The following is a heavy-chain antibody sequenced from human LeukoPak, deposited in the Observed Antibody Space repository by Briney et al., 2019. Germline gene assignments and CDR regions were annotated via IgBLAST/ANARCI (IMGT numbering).Heavy chain of an antibody. Sequence: ASVTVSCTASGYTFTGYYMHWVRQAPGQGLEWMGWINPNSGGTNYAQKFQGRVTMTRDTSISTAYMELSRLRSDDTAVYYCARVPRGDYGLDYWGQGTLVTVSS. D-gene: IGHD4/OR15-4a*01. CDR2: INPNSGGT. CDR3: ARVPRGDYGLDY. J-gene: IGHJ4*02. CDR1: GYTFTGYY. V-gene: IGHV1-2*02.